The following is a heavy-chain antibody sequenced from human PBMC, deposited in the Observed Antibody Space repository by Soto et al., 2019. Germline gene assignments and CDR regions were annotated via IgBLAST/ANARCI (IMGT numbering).Heavy chain of an antibody. D-gene: IGHD3-10*01. J-gene: IGHJ5*02. V-gene: IGHV4-39*01. CDR2: IYYSGST. Sequence: SETLSLTCTVSGGSISSSRYYWGWIRQPPGKGLEWIGSIYYSGSTYYNPSLKSRVTISVDTSKNQFSLKLSSVTAADTAVYYCARHFYGSGSLNWFDPWGQRTLVTVSS. CDR3: ARHFYGSGSLNWFDP. CDR1: GGSISSSRYY.